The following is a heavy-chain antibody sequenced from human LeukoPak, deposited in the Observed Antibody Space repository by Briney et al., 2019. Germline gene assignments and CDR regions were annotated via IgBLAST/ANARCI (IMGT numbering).Heavy chain of an antibody. CDR3: ARADVAWNVVHSLGL. CDR1: GFTFSYYT. CDR2: ISSTGSST. V-gene: IGHV3-21*01. J-gene: IGHJ4*02. D-gene: IGHD1-1*01. Sequence: GGSLRLSCAASGFTFSYYTMTWVRQAPGKGLEWVSSISSTGSSTYYADSVKGRFTISRDNAKNSLYLQMSSLRADDTAVYYCARADVAWNVVHSLGLWGQGTLVSVSS.